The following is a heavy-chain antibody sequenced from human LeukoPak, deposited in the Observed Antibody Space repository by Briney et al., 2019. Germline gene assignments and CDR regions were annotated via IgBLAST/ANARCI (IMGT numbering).Heavy chain of an antibody. V-gene: IGHV3-74*01. D-gene: IGHD3-16*01. CDR2: INSDGSTT. J-gene: IGHJ4*02. Sequence: GGSLRLSCAASGFTVSSSYMTWVRQAPGKGLVWVARINSDGSTTNYADSVESRFTISRDNAKNTLYLQMNSLRAEDTAVYYCARLTPPFDYWGQGTLVTVSS. CDR3: ARLTPPFDY. CDR1: GFTVSSSY.